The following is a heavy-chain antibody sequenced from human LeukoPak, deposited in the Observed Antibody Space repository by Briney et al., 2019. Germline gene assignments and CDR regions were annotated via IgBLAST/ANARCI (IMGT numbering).Heavy chain of an antibody. CDR3: ARKSVAGYDILTGYYRYYFDY. J-gene: IGHJ4*02. D-gene: IGHD3-9*01. Sequence: ASVKVSCRASGYTFTGHFLHWVRQAPGQGLEWMAWINPNSGGTNYAQKFQGRVTMTRDTSISTAYMELSRLRSDDTAVYYCARKSVAGYDILTGYYRYYFDYWGQGTLVTVSS. CDR2: INPNSGGT. CDR1: GYTFTGHF. V-gene: IGHV1-2*02.